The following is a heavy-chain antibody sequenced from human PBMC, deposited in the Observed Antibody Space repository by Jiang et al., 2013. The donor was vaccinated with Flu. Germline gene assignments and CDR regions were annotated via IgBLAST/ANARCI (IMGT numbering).Heavy chain of an antibody. CDR2: ISGSGGST. V-gene: IGHV3-23*01. Sequence: VQLLESGGGLVQPGGSLRLSCAASGFTFSSYAMSWVRQAPGKGLEWVSAISGSGGSTYYADSVKGRFTISRDNSKNTLYLQMNSLRAEDTAVYYCAKDAADSDIVVVPAVDAEENDAFDIWGQGTMVTVSS. CDR3: AKDAADSDIVVVPAVDAEENDAFDI. CDR1: GFTFSSYA. J-gene: IGHJ3*02. D-gene: IGHD2-2*01.